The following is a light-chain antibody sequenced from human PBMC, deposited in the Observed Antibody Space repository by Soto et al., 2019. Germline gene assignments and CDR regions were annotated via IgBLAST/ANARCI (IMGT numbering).Light chain of an antibody. CDR3: SSYAGSNNYV. Sequence: QSALTQPPSASGSPGQSVTISCTGTSSDVGDYNYVSWYQQHPGKAPKRMIYEVSKRPSGVPDRFSGSKSGNTASLTVSGLQAEDEADYYCSSYAGSNNYVFGTGTKLTVL. CDR2: EVS. V-gene: IGLV2-8*01. CDR1: SSDVGDYNY. J-gene: IGLJ1*01.